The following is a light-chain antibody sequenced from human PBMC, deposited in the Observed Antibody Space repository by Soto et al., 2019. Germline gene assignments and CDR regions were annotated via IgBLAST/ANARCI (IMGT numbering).Light chain of an antibody. V-gene: IGKV1-12*01. J-gene: IGKJ1*01. Sequence: DIQMTQSPSSVSASVGDRVTITCRASQGISSWLAWYQQKPGKAPKLLIYAASSLQTGVPSRFTGSGSGTDFTLTISNLQPEDFAVYYCQQTYSSPRTLGQGTKVDIK. CDR1: QGISSW. CDR3: QQTYSSPRT. CDR2: AAS.